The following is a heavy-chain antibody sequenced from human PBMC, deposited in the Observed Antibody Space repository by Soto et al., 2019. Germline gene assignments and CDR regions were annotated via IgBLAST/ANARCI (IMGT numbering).Heavy chain of an antibody. CDR3: ARDGEVFWSGYKYYYGMDV. J-gene: IGHJ6*02. Sequence: QVQLVQSGAEVKKPGASVKVSCKASGHTFTTYGISWVRQAPGQGLEWMGWISAYNGNANYAQKLQGRVTLTTDTPTSTAYMELRSLRSDDTAVYYWARDGEVFWSGYKYYYGMDVWGQGTTVTVSS. CDR1: GHTFTTYG. CDR2: ISAYNGNA. D-gene: IGHD3-3*01. V-gene: IGHV1-18*01.